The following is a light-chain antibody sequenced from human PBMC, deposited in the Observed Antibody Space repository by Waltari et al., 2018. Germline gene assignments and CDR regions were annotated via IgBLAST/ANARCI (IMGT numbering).Light chain of an antibody. CDR3: QAWDSGDVV. CDR2: QDS. Sequence: SYELTQPPSVSVSPGQTASITCSGDKLGDKYACWYQQKPDQSPVLVIYQDSKRPSGIPGRFSGSNSGNTATLTISGTQAMDEADYYCQAWDSGDVVFGGGTKLTVL. V-gene: IGLV3-1*01. J-gene: IGLJ2*01. CDR1: KLGDKY.